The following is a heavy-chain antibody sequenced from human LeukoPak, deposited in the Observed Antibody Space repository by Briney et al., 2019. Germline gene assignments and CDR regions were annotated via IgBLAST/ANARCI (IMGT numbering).Heavy chain of an antibody. CDR2: ISYDGSNK. D-gene: IGHD5-24*01. V-gene: IGHV3-30-3*01. J-gene: IGHJ4*02. CDR3: ARGGPSGRWLQFYFDY. CDR1: GFTFSSYA. Sequence: GGSLRLSCAASGFTFSSYAMHWGRQAPGKGLEWGAVISYDGSNKYYADSVKGRFTISRDNSKNTLYLQMNSLRAEDTAVYYCARGGPSGRWLQFYFDYWGQGTLVTVSS.